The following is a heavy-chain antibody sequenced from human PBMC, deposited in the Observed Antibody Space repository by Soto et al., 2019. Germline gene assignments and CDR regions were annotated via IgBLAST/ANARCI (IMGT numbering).Heavy chain of an antibody. CDR2: INHSGST. D-gene: IGHD1-26*01. J-gene: IGHJ5*02. V-gene: IGHV4-34*01. Sequence: SETLSLTCAVYGGSFSGYYWSWIRQPPGKGLEWIGEINHSGSTNYNPSLKSRVTISVDTSKNQFSLKLSSVTAADTAVYYCARGRGSYYVRFGRGWFDPWGQGTLVTVSS. CDR3: ARGRGSYYVRFGRGWFDP. CDR1: GGSFSGYY.